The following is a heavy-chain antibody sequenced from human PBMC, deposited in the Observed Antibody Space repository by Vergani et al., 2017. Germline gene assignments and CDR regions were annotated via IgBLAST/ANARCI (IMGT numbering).Heavy chain of an antibody. Sequence: QVQLQESGPGLVKPSQTLSPTCTVSGGPISSGGYYWCGIRQHPGKGLEWIGYIYYSGSTYYTPSLKSRVTISVDTSKNQFSLKLSSVTATDTAVYYCTIENNGRVDYWSQGTLVTVYS. CDR3: TIENNGRVDY. V-gene: IGHV4-31*03. J-gene: IGHJ4*02. CDR2: IYYSGST. D-gene: IGHD1/OR15-1a*01. CDR1: GGPISSGGYY.